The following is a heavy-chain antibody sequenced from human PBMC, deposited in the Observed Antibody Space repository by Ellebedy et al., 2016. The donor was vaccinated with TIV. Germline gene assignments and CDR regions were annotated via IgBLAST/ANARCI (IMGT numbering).Heavy chain of an antibody. CDR1: GFTFSSYD. J-gene: IGHJ3*02. V-gene: IGHV3-13*01. CDR2: IGTAGDT. D-gene: IGHD1-20*01. CDR3: ARGLYNWNEGDAFDI. Sequence: GESLKISXAASGFTFSSYDMHWVRQATGKGLEWVSAIGTAGDTYYPGSVKGRFTISRENAKNSLYLQMNSLRAGDTAVYYCARGLYNWNEGDAFDIWGQGTMVTVSS.